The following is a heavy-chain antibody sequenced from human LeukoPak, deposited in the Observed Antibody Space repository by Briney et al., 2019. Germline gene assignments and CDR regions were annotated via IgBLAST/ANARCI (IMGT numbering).Heavy chain of an antibody. CDR3: ARAHYYDSSGYYGYYYYMDV. Sequence: SVKVSCKASGGTFSSYAISWVRQAPGQGLEWMGGIIPIFGTANYAQKFQGRVTITTDESTSTACMELSSLRSEDTAVYYCARAHYYDSSGYYGYYYYMDVWGKGTTVTVSS. CDR1: GGTFSSYA. D-gene: IGHD3-22*01. V-gene: IGHV1-69*05. J-gene: IGHJ6*03. CDR2: IIPIFGTA.